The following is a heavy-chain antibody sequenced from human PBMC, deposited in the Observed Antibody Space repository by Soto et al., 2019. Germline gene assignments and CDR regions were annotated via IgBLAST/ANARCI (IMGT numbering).Heavy chain of an antibody. D-gene: IGHD2-2*01. CDR3: ARSVPAAMDYYYYGMDV. V-gene: IGHV3-30-3*01. CDR1: GFTFSSYA. CDR2: ISYDGSNK. Sequence: VGSLRLSCAASGFTFSSYAMHWVRQAPGKGLEWVAVISYDGSNKYYADSVKGRFTISRDNSKNTLYLQMNSLRAEDTAVYYCARSVPAAMDYYYYGMDVWGQGTTVTVSS. J-gene: IGHJ6*02.